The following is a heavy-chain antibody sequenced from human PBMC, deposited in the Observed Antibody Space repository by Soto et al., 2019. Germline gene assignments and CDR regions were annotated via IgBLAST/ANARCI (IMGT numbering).Heavy chain of an antibody. J-gene: IGHJ6*02. V-gene: IGHV1-3*01. Sequence: ASVKGACKASGYTFTSDGIHWVRQAPGQRLEWTGWINAGNGNTKYSEKFQGRVTITRDTSASTAYLELSSLRSEDTAVYYCARDPNDSSAYCHHYYYGMDVWGQGTTVTVSS. CDR1: GYTFTSDG. CDR3: ARDPNDSSAYCHHYYYGMDV. CDR2: INAGNGNT. D-gene: IGHD3-22*01.